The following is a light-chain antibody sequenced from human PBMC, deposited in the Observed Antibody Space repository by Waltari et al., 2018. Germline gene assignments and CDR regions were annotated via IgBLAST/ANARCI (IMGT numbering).Light chain of an antibody. CDR2: LHSDGSH. Sequence: QLVLTQSPSASASLGASVRLTCTLSSGHSTYAIAWHQHQPEKGPHYLMTLHSDGSHTRGVGIPDRFSGSSSGAVRYLTISSLQTEDEADYYCQARAPGIRVFGGGTKLTVL. V-gene: IGLV4-69*01. CDR3: QARAPGIRV. CDR1: SGHSTYA. J-gene: IGLJ3*02.